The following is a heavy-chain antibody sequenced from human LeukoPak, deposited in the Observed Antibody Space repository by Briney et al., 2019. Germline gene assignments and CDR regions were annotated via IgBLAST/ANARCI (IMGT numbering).Heavy chain of an antibody. V-gene: IGHV1-2*02. CDR3: AREDYDSSGYHDY. J-gene: IGHJ4*02. Sequence: ASVTVSCKASGYTFTGYYMHWVRQAPGQGLEWMGWINPNSGGTNYAQKFQGRVTMTRDTSISTAYMELSRLRSDGTAVYYCAREDYDSSGYHDYWGQGTLVTVSS. D-gene: IGHD3-22*01. CDR1: GYTFTGYY. CDR2: INPNSGGT.